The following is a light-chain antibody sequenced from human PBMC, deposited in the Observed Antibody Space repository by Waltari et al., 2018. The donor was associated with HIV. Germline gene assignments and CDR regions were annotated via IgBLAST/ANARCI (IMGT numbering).Light chain of an antibody. J-gene: IGKJ4*01. CDR1: QSVSSY. Sequence: VMTQSPATLSASPGQRATLSCRASQSVSSYLAWYQQKPGQAPRLLIYGASTRATGIPARFSGSGSGTEFTLTISSLQSEDFAVYYCQQYNKWPRGTFGGGTKVEAK. CDR3: QQYNKWPRGT. CDR2: GAS. V-gene: IGKV3-15*01.